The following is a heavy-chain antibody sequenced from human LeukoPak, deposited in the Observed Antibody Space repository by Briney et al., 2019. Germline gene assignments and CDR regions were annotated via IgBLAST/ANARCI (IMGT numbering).Heavy chain of an antibody. V-gene: IGHV3-48*04. D-gene: IGHD5-18*01. J-gene: IGHJ5*02. CDR2: ISSSSSTI. CDR1: GFTFSNYA. CDR3: ALEFNVETATPLSAVSWCYP. Sequence: GGSLRLSCAASGFTFSNYAMSWVRQAPGKGLEWVSYISSSSSTIYYADFVKGRFTISRDNAKNSLYLQMNSLRAEDTAVYYCALEFNVETATPLSAVSWCYPWG.